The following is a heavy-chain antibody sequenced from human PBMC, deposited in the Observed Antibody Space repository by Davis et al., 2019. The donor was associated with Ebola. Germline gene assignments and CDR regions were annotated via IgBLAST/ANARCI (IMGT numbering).Heavy chain of an antibody. J-gene: IGHJ5*02. CDR2: IIPIFGTA. V-gene: IGHV1-69*06. CDR1: GGTFSSYA. D-gene: IGHD2-15*01. CDR3: ARDRDCSGGSCYSGWFDP. Sequence: AASVKVSCKASGGTFSSYAISWVRQAPGQGLEWMGRIIPIFGTANYAQKFQGRVTITADKSTSTAYMELSSLRSEDTAVYYCARDRDCSGGSCYSGWFDPWGQGTLVTVSS.